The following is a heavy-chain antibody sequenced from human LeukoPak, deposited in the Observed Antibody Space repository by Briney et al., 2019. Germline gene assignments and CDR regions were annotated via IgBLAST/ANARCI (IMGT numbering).Heavy chain of an antibody. D-gene: IGHD2-2*01. CDR1: GGTFSSYA. CDR3: ASPSNIVVVPAAIYYYGMDV. J-gene: IGHJ6*04. V-gene: IGHV1-69*06. CDR2: IIPIFGTA. Sequence: SVKVSCKASGGTFSSYAISWVRQAPGQGLEWMGGIIPIFGTANYAQKFQGRVTITADKSASTAYMELSSLRSEDTAVYYCASPSNIVVVPAAIYYYGMDVWGKGTTVTVSS.